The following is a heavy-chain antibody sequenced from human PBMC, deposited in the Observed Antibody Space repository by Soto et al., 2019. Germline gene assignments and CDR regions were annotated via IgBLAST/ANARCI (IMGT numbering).Heavy chain of an antibody. CDR2: ISTYKGNT. CDR3: ATRSPAFDY. V-gene: IGHV1-18*01. J-gene: IGHJ4*02. CDR1: GYTFTSYG. Sequence: QVQLVQSGPEVKKPGASVKVSCKTSGYTFTSYGISWVRQAPGQGLEWMGWISTYKGNTNYAQKFQGRVTMTTDTTTSTAYLELRSLRSDDTAVYYCATRSPAFDYWGQGTLVTVSS.